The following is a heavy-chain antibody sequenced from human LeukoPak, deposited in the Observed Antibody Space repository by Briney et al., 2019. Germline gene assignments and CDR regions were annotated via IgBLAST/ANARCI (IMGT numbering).Heavy chain of an antibody. CDR1: GDSVSSNSAT. CDR2: TYYRSKWSN. D-gene: IGHD3-22*01. J-gene: IGHJ4*02. V-gene: IGHV6-1*01. CDR3: ARGIGDSTGYYYVDY. Sequence: SQTLSLTCGISGDSVSSNSATWNWIRQSPSRGLEWLGRTYYRSKWSNDYAVSVKSRITINPDTSKNQFSLQLNSVTPEDTAVYYCARGIGDSTGYYYVDYWGQGTLVTVSS.